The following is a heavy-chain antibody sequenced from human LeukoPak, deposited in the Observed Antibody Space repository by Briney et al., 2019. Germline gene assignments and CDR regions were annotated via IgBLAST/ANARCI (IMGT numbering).Heavy chain of an antibody. J-gene: IGHJ5*02. Sequence: GGSLTLSCQASGFTFYMYAMSWVRQAPGKGLEWVASMCGTAGCTFYPDSVKGRFTISRDNSKNVLYLRMNSLTAEDTAIYYCAKDRPNFHENSGHYYRRDGDAWGQGTLVTVSS. CDR1: GFTFYMYA. V-gene: IGHV3-23*01. CDR2: MCGTAGCT. D-gene: IGHD3-22*01. CDR3: AKDRPNFHENSGHYYRRDGDA.